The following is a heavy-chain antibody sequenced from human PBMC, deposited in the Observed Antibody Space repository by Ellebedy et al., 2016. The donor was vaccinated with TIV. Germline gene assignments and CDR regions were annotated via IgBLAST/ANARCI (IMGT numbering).Heavy chain of an antibody. CDR1: GGSVSGYF. D-gene: IGHD3-22*01. J-gene: IGHJ3*02. CDR3: ARTHFYDSTGFYVDAFDI. Sequence: SETLSLTCTVSGGSVSGYFWSWIRQPPGKALEWIGYVYSSGSTNYSPSLKSRVTISVDTSKYQLSLKLKSVTAADTAVYYCARTHFYDSTGFYVDAFDIWGQGTLVTVSS. CDR2: VYSSGST. V-gene: IGHV4-59*02.